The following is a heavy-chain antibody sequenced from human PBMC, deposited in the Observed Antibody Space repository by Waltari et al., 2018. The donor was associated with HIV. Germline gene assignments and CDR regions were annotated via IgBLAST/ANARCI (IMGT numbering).Heavy chain of an antibody. CDR2: IYYSGST. D-gene: IGHD2-2*01. CDR3: ARRGYCSSISCYRPRYFDY. V-gene: IGHV4-39*01. J-gene: IGHJ4*02. Sequence: QLQLQESGPGLVKPSETLSLTCTVSGGSISGSSYYWGWIRQPPGKGLEWIGNIYYSGSTYYNPALKRRVTISVDTSKNQFSLKLSSVTAADTAVYYCARRGYCSSISCYRPRYFDYWGQGTLVTVSS. CDR1: GGSISGSSYY.